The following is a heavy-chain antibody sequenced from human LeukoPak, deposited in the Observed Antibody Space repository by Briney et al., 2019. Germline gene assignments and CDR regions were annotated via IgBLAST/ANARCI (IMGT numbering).Heavy chain of an antibody. V-gene: IGHV5-51*01. CDR1: GYSLTSYW. CDR2: IYPGDSDT. D-gene: IGHD3-22*01. CDR3: ARQRYYDSSGYYYHASFDY. J-gene: IGHJ4*02. Sequence: GESLKISCKGSGYSLTSYWIGWVRQMPGKGLEWMGIIYPGDSDTRYSPSFQGQVTISADKSISTAYLQWSSLKASDTAMYYCARQRYYDSSGYYYHASFDYWGQGTLVTVSS.